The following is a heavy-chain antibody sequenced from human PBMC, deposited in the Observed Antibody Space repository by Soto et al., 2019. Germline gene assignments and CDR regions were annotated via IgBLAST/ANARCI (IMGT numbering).Heavy chain of an antibody. D-gene: IGHD6-13*01. CDR2: INHSGST. V-gene: IGHV4-34*01. J-gene: IGHJ4*02. Sequence: PSETLSLTCAVYGGSFSGYYWSWIRQPPGKGLEWIGEINHSGSTNYNPSLKSRVTISVDTSKNQFSLKLSSVTAADTAVYYCARGSRQLVRTYYFDYWGQGTLVTVSS. CDR3: ARGSRQLVRTYYFDY. CDR1: GGSFSGYY.